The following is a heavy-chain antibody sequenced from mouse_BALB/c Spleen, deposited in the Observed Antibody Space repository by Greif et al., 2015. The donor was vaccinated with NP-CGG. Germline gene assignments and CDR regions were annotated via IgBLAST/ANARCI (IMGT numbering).Heavy chain of an antibody. Sequence: EVMLVESGGGLVKPGGSLKLSCAASGFTFSSYAMSWVRQTPEKRLEWVASISSGGSTYYPDSVKGRFTISRDNARNILYLQMSSLRSEDTAMYYCARDLYDGYLYYYAMDYWGQGTSVTVSS. CDR2: ISSGGST. CDR1: GFTFSSYA. D-gene: IGHD2-3*01. CDR3: ARDLYDGYLYYYAMDY. J-gene: IGHJ4*01. V-gene: IGHV5-6-5*01.